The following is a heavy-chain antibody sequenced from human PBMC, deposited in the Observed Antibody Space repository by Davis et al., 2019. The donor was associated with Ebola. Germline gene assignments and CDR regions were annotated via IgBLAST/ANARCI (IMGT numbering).Heavy chain of an antibody. CDR1: GFTFSSYS. D-gene: IGHD4-17*01. CDR3: ARAAVTSIKSWFDP. CDR2: ISSSSSTI. Sequence: PGGSLRLSCAASGFTFSSYSMNWVRQAPGKGLEWLSYISSSSSTIYYADSVKGRFTISRDNAKNSLYLQMSSLRAEDTAVYFCARAAVTSIKSWFDPWGQGTLVTVSS. V-gene: IGHV3-48*04. J-gene: IGHJ5*02.